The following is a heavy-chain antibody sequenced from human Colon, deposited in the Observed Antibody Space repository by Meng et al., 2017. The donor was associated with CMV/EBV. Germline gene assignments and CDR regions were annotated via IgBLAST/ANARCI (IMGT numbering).Heavy chain of an antibody. Sequence: SCAASRFTFNGYAMSWVRQAPGKGLEWVSGISGSSVNTYYAGSVKGRCTISRDNSKNTLYLKMSSLRAEDTAVYYCAKKSSAWYEDIWGHGTLVTVSS. V-gene: IGHV3-23*01. D-gene: IGHD6-19*01. J-gene: IGHJ4*01. CDR3: AKKSSAWYEDI. CDR2: ISGSSVNT. CDR1: RFTFNGYA.